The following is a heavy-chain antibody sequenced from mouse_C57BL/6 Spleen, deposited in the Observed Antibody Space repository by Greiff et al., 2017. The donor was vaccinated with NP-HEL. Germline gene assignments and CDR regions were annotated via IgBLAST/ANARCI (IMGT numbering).Heavy chain of an antibody. CDR2: ILPGSGST. CDR3: ARGDGYYEGAY. V-gene: IGHV1-9*01. Sequence: QVTLKVSGAELMKPGASVKLSCKATGYTFTGYWIEWVKQRPGHGLEWIGEILPGSGSTNYNEKFKGKATFTADTSSNTAYMQLSSLTTEDSAIYYCARGDGYYEGAYWGQGTLVTVSA. CDR1: GYTFTGYW. J-gene: IGHJ3*01. D-gene: IGHD2-3*01.